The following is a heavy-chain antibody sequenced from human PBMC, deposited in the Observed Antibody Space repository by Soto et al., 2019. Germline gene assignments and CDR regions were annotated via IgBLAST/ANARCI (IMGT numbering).Heavy chain of an antibody. CDR2: TYYMSKWYN. Sequence: SQTLSLTCAISGDGVSSNSAAWNWIRQSPSRGLEWLGRTYYMSKWYNDYAVSVKSRITINPDTSKNQFSLQRNSVTPEDTAVYYCARTYRSSSNYYYGMDVWGQGTTVTVSS. CDR1: GDGVSSNSAA. CDR3: ARTYRSSSNYYYGMDV. V-gene: IGHV6-1*01. D-gene: IGHD6-6*01. J-gene: IGHJ6*02.